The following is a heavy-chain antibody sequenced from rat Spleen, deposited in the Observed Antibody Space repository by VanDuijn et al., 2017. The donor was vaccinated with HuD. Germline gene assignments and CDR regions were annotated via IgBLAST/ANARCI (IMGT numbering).Heavy chain of an antibody. Sequence: EVQLVESGGGLVQPGRSLKLSCVASGFTFNNYWMTWVRQAPGMGLEWVASISNARGITYYADPVKGRFTISRDIANSTLYLRMNSLRPEDTATYYCTTFSDYATSPFAYWGRGALVTVSS. V-gene: IGHV5-31*01. CDR3: TTFSDYATSPFAY. CDR2: ISNARGIT. J-gene: IGHJ3*01. D-gene: IGHD1-6*01. CDR1: GFTFNNYW.